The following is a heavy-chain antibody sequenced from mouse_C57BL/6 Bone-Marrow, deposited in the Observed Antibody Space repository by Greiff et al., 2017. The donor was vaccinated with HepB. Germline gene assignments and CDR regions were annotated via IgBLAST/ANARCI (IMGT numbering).Heavy chain of an antibody. J-gene: IGHJ2*01. CDR1: GYTFTSYW. Sequence: VQLQQSGAELVMPGASVKLSCKASGYTFTSYWMHWVKQRPGQGLEWIGEIDPSDSYTNYNQKFKGKSTLTVDKSSSTAYMQLSSLTSEDSAVYYCARKFFNWDSSFDYWGQGTTLTVSS. CDR2: IDPSDSYT. D-gene: IGHD4-1*01. V-gene: IGHV1-69*01. CDR3: ARKFFNWDSSFDY.